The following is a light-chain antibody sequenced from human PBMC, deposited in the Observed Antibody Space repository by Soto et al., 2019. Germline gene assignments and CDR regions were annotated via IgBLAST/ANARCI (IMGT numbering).Light chain of an antibody. J-gene: IGKJ1*01. CDR2: DAS. CDR1: QSLSNW. CDR3: QQYSSYPWT. Sequence: IPMTHSPSTLSASPGYRFPLTCRSSQSLSNWLAWYQQKPGKAPKLLIYDASSLETGVPPRFSGSGSGTEFTLIISSLQPDDFATYYCQQYSSYPWTFGQGTKVDIK. V-gene: IGKV1-5*01.